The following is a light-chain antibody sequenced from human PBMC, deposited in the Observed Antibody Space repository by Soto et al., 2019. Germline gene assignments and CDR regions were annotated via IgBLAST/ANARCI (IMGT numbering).Light chain of an antibody. CDR2: AAS. Sequence: DIQMTQSPSSLSASVGDRVTITCRASQSISIYLNWYQQKPGKAPKLLIYAASSLQSGVPSRFSGSGSGTDFTLTISSLQPEDFATYYCQQSYSTPLTFGGGTKVELK. CDR1: QSISIY. J-gene: IGKJ4*01. CDR3: QQSYSTPLT. V-gene: IGKV1-39*01.